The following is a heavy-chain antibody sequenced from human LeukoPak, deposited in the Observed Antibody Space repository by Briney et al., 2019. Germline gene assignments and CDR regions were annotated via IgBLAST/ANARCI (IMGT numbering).Heavy chain of an antibody. CDR1: GGSINSYY. CDR3: ASRLYQLLTLNFDY. CDR2: IYNSGNT. D-gene: IGHD2-2*01. J-gene: IGHJ4*02. V-gene: IGHV4-59*12. Sequence: SETLSLTCTVSGGSINSYYWTWIRQPPGKGLEWSENIYNSGNTNYNPSLMSRVTISVDTSKIQFSLKLRSVTAADTAVYYCASRLYQLLTLNFDYWGQGTLVTVSS.